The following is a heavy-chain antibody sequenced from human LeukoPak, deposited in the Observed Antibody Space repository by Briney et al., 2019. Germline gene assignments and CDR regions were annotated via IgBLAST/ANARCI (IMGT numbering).Heavy chain of an antibody. J-gene: IGHJ4*02. CDR1: GFTFSSYP. Sequence: PGGSLRLSCEASGFTFSSYPMTWVRQAPGKGPEWVSFISDSGGITYYADSVKGRFTISRDNSKNTLYLQMNSLRAEDTAVYYCAKNTQYSGYYDCWGQGTLVAVSS. CDR3: AKNTQYSGYYDC. D-gene: IGHD6-6*01. V-gene: IGHV3-23*01. CDR2: ISDSGGIT.